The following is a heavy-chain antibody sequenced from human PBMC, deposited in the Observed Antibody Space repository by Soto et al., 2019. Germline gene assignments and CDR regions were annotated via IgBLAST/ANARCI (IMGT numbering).Heavy chain of an antibody. J-gene: IGHJ6*02. D-gene: IGHD6-13*01. CDR2: IYYSGST. CDR1: GGSISSYY. Sequence: ASETLSLTCTVSGGSISSYYWSWIRQPPGKGLEWIGYIYYSGSTNYNPSLKSRVTISVDTSKNQFSLKLSSVTAADTAVYYCARDGVFGYSSSWYPYYGMDVWGQGTTVTVSS. CDR3: ARDGVFGYSSSWYPYYGMDV. V-gene: IGHV4-59*01.